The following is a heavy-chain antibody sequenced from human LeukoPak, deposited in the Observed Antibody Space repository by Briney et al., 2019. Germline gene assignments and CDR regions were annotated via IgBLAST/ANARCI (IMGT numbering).Heavy chain of an antibody. Sequence: PGGSLRLSCAASGFTFSSYAMSWVRQAPGKGLEWVSAISGSGGSTYYADSVKGRFTISRDNSKNTLYLQMNSLRAEDTAVYYCAKVPGYCSGGSCYRGPTIDYWGQGTLVTVSS. CDR3: AKVPGYCSGGSCYRGPTIDY. CDR2: ISGSGGST. CDR1: GFTFSSYA. D-gene: IGHD2-15*01. V-gene: IGHV3-23*01. J-gene: IGHJ4*02.